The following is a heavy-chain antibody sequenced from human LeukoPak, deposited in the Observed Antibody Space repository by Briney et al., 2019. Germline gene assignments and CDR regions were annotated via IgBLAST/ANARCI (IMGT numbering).Heavy chain of an antibody. CDR1: GFTFSDYY. D-gene: IGHD3-10*01. V-gene: IGHV3-11*04. CDR2: ISSGGSTI. CDR3: ARDRGYGSATYPFDP. J-gene: IGHJ5*02. Sequence: PGGSLRLSCAASGFTFSDYYMSWIRQAPGKGLEWVSYISSGGSTIDYADSVKGRFTIYRDKAKNSLYLQMSSLRAEDTAVYYCARDRGYGSATYPFDPWGQGTLVTVSS.